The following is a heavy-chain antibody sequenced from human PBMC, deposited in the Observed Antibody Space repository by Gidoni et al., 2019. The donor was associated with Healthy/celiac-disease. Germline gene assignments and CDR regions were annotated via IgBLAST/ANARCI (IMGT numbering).Heavy chain of an antibody. D-gene: IGHD3-10*01. Sequence: QLQLQESGSGLVKPSQTLSLTCAVSGGSISSGGYSWSWIRQPPGKGLEWIGYIYHSGSTYYNPSLKSRVTISVDRSKNQFSLKLSSVTAADTAVYYCARGYYYGSGSYYTESNWFDPWGQGTLVTVSS. CDR3: ARGYYYGSGSYYTESNWFDP. CDR1: GGSISSGGYS. V-gene: IGHV4-30-2*01. J-gene: IGHJ5*02. CDR2: IYHSGST.